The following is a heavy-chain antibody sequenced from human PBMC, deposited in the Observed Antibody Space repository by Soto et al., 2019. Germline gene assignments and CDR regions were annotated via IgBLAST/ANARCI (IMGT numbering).Heavy chain of an antibody. CDR3: ARDIGPYYYDSSGYYSGIDY. CDR2: ISWNSRKI. Sequence: PGGSLRLSCAASGFTFDDYAMHWVRQAPGKGLEWVSGISWNSRKIGYADSLKGRFTISRDNAKNSLYLQMNGLRAEDTALYYCARDIGPYYYDSSGYYSGIDYWGQGTLVTVSS. J-gene: IGHJ4*02. D-gene: IGHD3-22*01. V-gene: IGHV3-9*01. CDR1: GFTFDDYA.